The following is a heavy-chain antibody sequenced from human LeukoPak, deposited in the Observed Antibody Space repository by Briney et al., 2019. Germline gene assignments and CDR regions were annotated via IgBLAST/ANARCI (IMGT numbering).Heavy chain of an antibody. D-gene: IGHD3-10*01. Sequence: GGSLRLSCAVSGFTFSSYAMSWVRQAPGKGLEWVGFIGSKAYGGTTEYAASVKGRFTISRDDSKSIAYLQMNSLKTEDTAVYYCTRSLWFGELLFLTRFDYWGQGTLVTVSS. J-gene: IGHJ4*02. CDR2: IGSKAYGGTT. CDR1: GFTFSSYA. CDR3: TRSLWFGELLFLTRFDY. V-gene: IGHV3-49*04.